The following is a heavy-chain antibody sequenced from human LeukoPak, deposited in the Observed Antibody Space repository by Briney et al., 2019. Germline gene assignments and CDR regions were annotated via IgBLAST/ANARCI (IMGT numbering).Heavy chain of an antibody. CDR1: GGSISSGSYY. D-gene: IGHD3-3*01. Sequence: SQTLSLTCTVSGGSISSGSYYWSWIRQPAGKGLEWIGGIYTSGSTNYNPSLKSRVTISVDTSKNQFSLKLSSVTAADTAVYYCARDRITIFGVVIIDHYGMDVWGQGTTVTVSS. CDR2: IYTSGST. J-gene: IGHJ6*02. CDR3: ARDRITIFGVVIIDHYGMDV. V-gene: IGHV4-61*02.